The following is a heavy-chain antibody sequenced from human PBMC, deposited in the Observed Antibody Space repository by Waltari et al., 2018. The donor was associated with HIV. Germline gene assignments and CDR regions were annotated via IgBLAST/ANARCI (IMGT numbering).Heavy chain of an antibody. J-gene: IGHJ6*02. Sequence: VQLVQSGAEEKRPGASVKISCKASGYSFTSHAIHWVRQAPGQRLGWVGWVNTANGHTKESQNFQGRVTITRDTSATTASMELNSLRSEDTAVYYCAREMSLIRVIAVAMDVWGQGTTVTVSS. V-gene: IGHV1-3*05. CDR1: GYSFTSHA. CDR2: VNTANGHT. D-gene: IGHD6-19*01. CDR3: AREMSLIRVIAVAMDV.